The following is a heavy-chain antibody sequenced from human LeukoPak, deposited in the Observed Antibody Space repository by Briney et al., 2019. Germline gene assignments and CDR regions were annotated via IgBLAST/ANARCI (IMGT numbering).Heavy chain of an antibody. J-gene: IGHJ4*02. V-gene: IGHV4-34*01. Sequence: SETLSLTCAVYGGSFSGYYWSWIRLPPGKGLEWIGEINQSGSTNYNPSLKSRVTISVDTSKNQFSLKLSSVTAADTAVYYCAGGEVTAYSPATIDYWGQGTLVTVSS. CDR2: INQSGST. D-gene: IGHD5-12*01. CDR3: AGGEVTAYSPATIDY. CDR1: GGSFSGYY.